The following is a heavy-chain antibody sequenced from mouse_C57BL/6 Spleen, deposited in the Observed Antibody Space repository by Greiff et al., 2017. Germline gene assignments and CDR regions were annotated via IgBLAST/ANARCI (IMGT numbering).Heavy chain of an antibody. CDR2: IWSGGST. V-gene: IGHV2-2*01. CDR3: AKTGTYWYFDV. J-gene: IGHJ1*03. CDR1: GFSLTSYG. D-gene: IGHD4-1*01. Sequence: QVQLKESGPGLVQPSQSLSITCTVSGFSLTSYGVHWVRQSPGKGLEWLGVIWSGGSTDYNAAFISRLSISKDNSKSQVFFKMNSLQADDTAIYXCAKTGTYWYFDVWGTGTTVTVSS.